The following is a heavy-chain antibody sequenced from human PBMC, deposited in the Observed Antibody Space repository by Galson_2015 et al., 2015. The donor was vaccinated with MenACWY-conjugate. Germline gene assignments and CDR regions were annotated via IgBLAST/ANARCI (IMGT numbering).Heavy chain of an antibody. D-gene: IGHD6-19*01. CDR1: GFTFDDKD. V-gene: IGHV3-9*01. Sequence: SLRLSCAGSGFTFDDKDMHWVRQAPGKGLEWVSGISWDSGSIDYADSVKGRFTISRDNAKNSLYLQISSLRAEDTALYYCAKSAEYSSGWYAIEYWGQGALVTASS. CDR2: ISWDSGSI. CDR3: AKSAEYSSGWYAIEY. J-gene: IGHJ4*02.